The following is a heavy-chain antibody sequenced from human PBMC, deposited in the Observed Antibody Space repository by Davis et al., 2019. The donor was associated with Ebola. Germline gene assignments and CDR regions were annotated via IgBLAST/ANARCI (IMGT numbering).Heavy chain of an antibody. D-gene: IGHD3-10*01. J-gene: IGHJ4*02. CDR1: GFTFSGSA. Sequence: GGSLRLSCAASGFTFSGSAIHWVRQASGKGLEWLGRIRSKANSYATAYEASAKDRFTISRDDSKNTLYLQMNSLRAEDTAVYYCAKDGEIYYYGSGSFFDYWGQGTLVTVSS. V-gene: IGHV3-73*01. CDR2: IRSKANSYAT. CDR3: AKDGEIYYYGSGSFFDY.